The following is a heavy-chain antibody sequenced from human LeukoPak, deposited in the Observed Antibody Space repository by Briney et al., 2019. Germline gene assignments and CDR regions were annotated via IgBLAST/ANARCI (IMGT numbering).Heavy chain of an antibody. D-gene: IGHD1-26*01. Sequence: PSETLSLTCTVSGGSISIYYWNWIRQPPGKGLEWIGFIYNSGSTSYNPSLKSRVTISVDTSKNQFSLKLTSVTAAGTAVYYCVRDRELTYWGQGTLVTVPS. J-gene: IGHJ4*02. V-gene: IGHV4-59*01. CDR3: VRDRELTY. CDR1: GGSISIYY. CDR2: IYNSGST.